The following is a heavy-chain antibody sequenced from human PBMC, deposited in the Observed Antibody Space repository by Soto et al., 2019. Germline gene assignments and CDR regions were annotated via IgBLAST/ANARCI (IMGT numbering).Heavy chain of an antibody. CDR3: TRRLDYGGNSVVYWFDP. Sequence: GGSLRLSCAASGFTFSGSAMHWVRQASGKGLEWVGRIRSKANSYATAYAASVKGRFTISRDDSKNTAYLQMNSLKTEDTAVYYCTRRLDYGGNSVVYWFDPWGQGT. CDR2: IRSKANSYAT. D-gene: IGHD4-17*01. V-gene: IGHV3-73*01. J-gene: IGHJ5*02. CDR1: GFTFSGSA.